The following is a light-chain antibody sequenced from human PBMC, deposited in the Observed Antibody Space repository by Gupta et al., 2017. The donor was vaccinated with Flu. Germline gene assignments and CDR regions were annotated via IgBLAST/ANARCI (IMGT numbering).Light chain of an antibody. CDR2: DSS. Sequence: VLTQSPASLSLSPGERATLSCRASQSIGASLAWYRQKPGQPPKLLIYDSSSRPTGIPARFSGSGCGTDFTLTISSLEPEDFAVYYCQHRSVWAPGATFGQGTKVEIK. CDR3: QHRSVWAPGAT. V-gene: IGKV3-11*01. CDR1: QSIGAS. J-gene: IGKJ1*01.